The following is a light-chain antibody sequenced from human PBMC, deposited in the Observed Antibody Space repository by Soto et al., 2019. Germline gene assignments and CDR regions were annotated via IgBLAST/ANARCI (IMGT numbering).Light chain of an antibody. J-gene: IGKJ5*01. Sequence: EIVLTQSPATLSLSPGERATLSCRASQSVSSYLAWYQQKPGQAPRLLIYDASNRATGIPARFSGSGSGTGFTLTSSSLEAGDCAVYYCQHPGSTFGQGTRLEIK. CDR3: QHPGST. CDR1: QSVSSY. V-gene: IGKV3-11*01. CDR2: DAS.